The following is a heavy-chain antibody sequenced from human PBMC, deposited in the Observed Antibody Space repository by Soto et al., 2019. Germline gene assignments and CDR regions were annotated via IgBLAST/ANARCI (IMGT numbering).Heavy chain of an antibody. Sequence: SETLSLTCTVSLGSVNTSDYFWAWIRQPPGKGLEFIGSIHSSGGTFYSPSLKSRVSISIDKSKNHFSLRLTSVTAGDTAVYFCASVWVGVIRQRGAHHWGQGTLVTV. J-gene: IGHJ4*02. CDR3: ASVWVGVIRQRGAHH. D-gene: IGHD3-10*01. V-gene: IGHV4-39*02. CDR2: IHSSGGT. CDR1: LGSVNTSDYF.